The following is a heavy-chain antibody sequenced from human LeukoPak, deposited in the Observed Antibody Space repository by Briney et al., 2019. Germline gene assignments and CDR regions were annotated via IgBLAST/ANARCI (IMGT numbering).Heavy chain of an antibody. V-gene: IGHV4-39*07. CDR1: GGSISSSSYY. Sequence: SETLSLTCTVSGGSISSSSYYWGWIRQPPGKGLEWIGSIYYSGSTYYNPSLKSRVTISVDTSKNQFSLRLSSVTAADTAVYYCARESLTWLQSRTSWFDPWGQGTLVTVSS. CDR3: ARESLTWLQSRTSWFDP. J-gene: IGHJ5*02. D-gene: IGHD5-24*01. CDR2: IYYSGST.